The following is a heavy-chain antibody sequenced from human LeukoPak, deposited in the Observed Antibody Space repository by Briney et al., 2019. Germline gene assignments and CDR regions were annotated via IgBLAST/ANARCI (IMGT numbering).Heavy chain of an antibody. V-gene: IGHV3-23*01. CDR2: ISGSGGST. Sequence: PGGSLRLSCAASGFTFSSYAMSWVRQAPRKGLEWVSAISGSGGSTYYADSVKGRFTISRDNSKNTLYLQMNSLRAEDTAVYYCANFPGDYIDYWGQGTLVTVSS. J-gene: IGHJ4*02. CDR1: GFTFSSYA. CDR3: ANFPGDYIDY.